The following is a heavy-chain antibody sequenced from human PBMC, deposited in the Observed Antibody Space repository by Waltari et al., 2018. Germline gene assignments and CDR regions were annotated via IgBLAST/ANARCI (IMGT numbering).Heavy chain of an antibody. D-gene: IGHD1-7*01. CDR1: GGTFSSYT. J-gene: IGHJ4*02. CDR3: ARGKQLELYYFDY. CDR2: IIPILGKA. Sequence: QVQLVQSGAEVKKPGSSVKVSCKASGGTFSSYTISWVRQAPGQGLDWMGRIIPILGKANYAHKFQGRITITAEKSTSTAYMELSSLRSEDTAVYYCARGKQLELYYFDYWGQGTLVTVSS. V-gene: IGHV1-69*02.